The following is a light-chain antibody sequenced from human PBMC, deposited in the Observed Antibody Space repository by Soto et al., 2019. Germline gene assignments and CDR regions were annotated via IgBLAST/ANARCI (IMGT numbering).Light chain of an antibody. CDR1: QSVSSN. CDR3: QQYNNWPPPLT. V-gene: IGKV3-15*01. Sequence: EIVMTQSPANLSVSPGERATLSCRASQSVSSNLAWYQQKPGQAPRLLIYGASTRATGIPARFSGSWSGTEFTLTRSSLQSEDFAVYYCQQYNNWPPPLTFGGGTKVEIK. CDR2: GAS. J-gene: IGKJ4*01.